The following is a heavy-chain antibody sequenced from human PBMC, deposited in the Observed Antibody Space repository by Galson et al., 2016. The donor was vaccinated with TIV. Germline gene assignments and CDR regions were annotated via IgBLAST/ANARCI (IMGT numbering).Heavy chain of an antibody. CDR1: GFTFNIYA. CDR2: SHGGGPNL. D-gene: IGHD2-21*01. V-gene: IGHV3-23*01. CDR3: VKDAISFNSAYDAFDI. Sequence: LRLSCAGSGFTFNIYAMSWVRQTPERGLEWVSSHGGGPNLFYSDSVRGRFTISRDDVKNTVYLDMYSLRAEDTAIYYCVKDAISFNSAYDAFDIWGQGTVVTVSS. J-gene: IGHJ3*02.